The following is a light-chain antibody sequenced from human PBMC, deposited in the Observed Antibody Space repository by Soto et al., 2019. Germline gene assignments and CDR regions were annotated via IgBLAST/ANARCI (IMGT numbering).Light chain of an antibody. CDR3: QQYNSYSPA. CDR2: DAS. Sequence: DIQMTQSPSTLSASVGDRVTITCRASQSISSWLAWYQQKPGKAPNLLIYDASSLESGVPSRFSGSGSGTEFTLTISSLQPDDFATYYCQQYNSYSPAFGQGPKLEIK. V-gene: IGKV1-5*01. CDR1: QSISSW. J-gene: IGKJ2*01.